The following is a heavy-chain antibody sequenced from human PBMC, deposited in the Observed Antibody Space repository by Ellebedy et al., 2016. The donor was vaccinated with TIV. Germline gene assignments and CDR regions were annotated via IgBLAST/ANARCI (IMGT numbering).Heavy chain of an antibody. V-gene: IGHV3-21*01. D-gene: IGHD6-19*01. J-gene: IGHJ4*02. CDR1: GFTFSSYS. CDR2: IGTVNSHI. Sequence: GESLKISXASSGFTFSSYSMNWLLKADRTGLGKASCIGTVNSHIYYADSVKGRFTISRDNAKNSLYLQMNSLRAEDTAVYYCARQRRGSGWYSAFEYWGQGTLVTVSS. CDR3: ARQRRGSGWYSAFEY.